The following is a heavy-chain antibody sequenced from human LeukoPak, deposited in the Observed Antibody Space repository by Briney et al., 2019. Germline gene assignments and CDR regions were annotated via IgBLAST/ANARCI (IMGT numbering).Heavy chain of an antibody. CDR3: ARHVDYDSSLDY. CDR1: GGSISSSSYY. D-gene: IGHD3-22*01. CDR2: IYYSGST. Sequence: SETLSLTCTVSGGSISSSSYYWGWIRQPPGKGLECIGSIYYSGSTYYNPSLKSRVTISVDTSKNQFSLKLSSVTAADTAVYYGARHVDYDSSLDYWGQGTLVTVSS. J-gene: IGHJ4*02. V-gene: IGHV4-39*01.